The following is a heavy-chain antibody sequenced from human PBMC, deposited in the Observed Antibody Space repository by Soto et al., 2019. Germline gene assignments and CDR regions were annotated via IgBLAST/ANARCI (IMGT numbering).Heavy chain of an antibody. D-gene: IGHD1-26*01. V-gene: IGHV1-69*19. J-gene: IGHJ6*02. CDR1: GGTFSSYA. CDR3: ARGGGRDYVGYSGSFRGMDV. CDR2: IIPIFGTA. Sequence: QVQLVQSGAEVKKPGSSVKVSCKASGGTFSSYAISWVRQAPGQGLEWMGGIIPIFGTANYAQKFQGRVTIRAYVPTHKAYMDLGSLMSEYTAVYSSARGGGRDYVGYSGSFRGMDVWGQGTTVTVSS.